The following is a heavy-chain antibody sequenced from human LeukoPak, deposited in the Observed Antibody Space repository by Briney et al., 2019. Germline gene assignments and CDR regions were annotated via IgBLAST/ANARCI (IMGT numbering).Heavy chain of an antibody. CDR3: ARGVSYYYGSGSYYNG. Sequence: SETLSLTCTVSGGSISSYYWSWIRQPPGKGLEWIGYIYYSGSTNYNLSLKSRVTISVDTSKNQFSLKLSSVTAADTAVYYCARGVSYYYGSGSYYNGWGQGTLVTVSS. V-gene: IGHV4-59*01. CDR1: GGSISSYY. J-gene: IGHJ4*02. D-gene: IGHD3-10*01. CDR2: IYYSGST.